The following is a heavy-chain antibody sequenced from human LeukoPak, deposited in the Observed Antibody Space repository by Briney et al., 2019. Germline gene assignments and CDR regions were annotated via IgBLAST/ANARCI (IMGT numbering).Heavy chain of an antibody. V-gene: IGHV1-46*01. D-gene: IGHD3-16*01. Sequence: ASVKVSCKASGYTFTTYYMHWVRQAAGQGLEWMGVINPTDDSTSHAQQFKGRVTMTHDTSTSTVYMELSSLRSEDTAVYYCASWGVTKSSYYYGLDVWGQGTTVTVS. J-gene: IGHJ6*02. CDR3: ASWGVTKSSYYYGLDV. CDR1: GYTFTTYY. CDR2: INPTDDST.